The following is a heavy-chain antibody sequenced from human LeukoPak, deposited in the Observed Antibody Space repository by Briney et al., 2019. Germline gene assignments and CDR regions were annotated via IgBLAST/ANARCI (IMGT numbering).Heavy chain of an antibody. CDR2: IYSGGST. Sequence: RLSPAPSRVTPSRNYMSSGPQAPRHRLGWGSVIYSGGSTYYADSVKGRFTISRHNSKNTLYLQMNSLRAEDTAVYYCARESRMVHSSSPLIDCWGQGTLVTVSS. V-gene: IGHV3-53*04. CDR1: RVTPSRNY. D-gene: IGHD6-6*01. J-gene: IGHJ4*02. CDR3: ARESRMVHSSSPLIDC.